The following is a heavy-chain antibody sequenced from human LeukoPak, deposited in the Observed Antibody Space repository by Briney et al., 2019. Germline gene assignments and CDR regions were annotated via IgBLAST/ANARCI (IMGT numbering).Heavy chain of an antibody. CDR2: IYTSGST. J-gene: IGHJ4*02. D-gene: IGHD3-10*01. V-gene: IGHV4-4*07. Sequence: SETLSVTCTGSGGSLSSYYWSWIRQPAGKGLEWIGRIYTSGSTNYNPSLQCRVTMSVDSSKTQFSLKLSSVTAADTAVYYCARDKPYCYGSASFQYSFDYWGQGTLVAVSS. CDR1: GGSLSSYY. CDR3: ARDKPYCYGSASFQYSFDY.